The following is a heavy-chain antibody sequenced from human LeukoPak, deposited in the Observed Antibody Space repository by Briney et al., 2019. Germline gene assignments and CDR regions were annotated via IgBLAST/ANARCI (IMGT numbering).Heavy chain of an antibody. CDR2: INHSGST. D-gene: IGHD1-26*01. CDR3: ARGLGSIAGATASDY. CDR1: GGSLSDHY. Sequence: SETLSLTCAVYGGSLSDHYWTWIRQPPGKGLEWIGEINHSGSTNYNPSLKSRVTISVDTSKNQFSLKLRSVIAADTAVYYCARGLGSIAGATASDYWGQGTLVTVSS. V-gene: IGHV4-34*01. J-gene: IGHJ4*02.